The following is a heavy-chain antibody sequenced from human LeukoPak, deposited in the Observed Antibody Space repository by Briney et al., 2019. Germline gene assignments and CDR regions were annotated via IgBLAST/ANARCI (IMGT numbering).Heavy chain of an antibody. J-gene: IGHJ5*02. CDR2: INPSGGST. V-gene: IGHV1-46*01. CDR1: GYTFTSYY. CDR3: ARGDLGGGGRCYWFDP. Sequence: GASVKVSCKASGYTFTSYYMHWVRQAPGQGLEWMGIINPSGGSTSYAQKFQGRVTMTRDTSTSTVYMELSSLRSEDTAVYYCARGDLGGGGRCYWFDPWGQGTLVTVSS. D-gene: IGHD2-15*01.